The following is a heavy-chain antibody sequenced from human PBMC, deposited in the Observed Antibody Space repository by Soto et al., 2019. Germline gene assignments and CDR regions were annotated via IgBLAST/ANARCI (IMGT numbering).Heavy chain of an antibody. CDR2: IYYSGST. Sequence: PSETLSLTCTVSGGSISSYYWSWIRQPPGKGLEWIGYIYYSGSTNYNPSLKSRVTISVDTSKNQFSLKLSSVTAADTAVYYCARVATAYYDFWSGSGNYYYGMDVWGQGTTVTSP. D-gene: IGHD3-3*01. V-gene: IGHV4-59*01. J-gene: IGHJ6*02. CDR1: GGSISSYY. CDR3: ARVATAYYDFWSGSGNYYYGMDV.